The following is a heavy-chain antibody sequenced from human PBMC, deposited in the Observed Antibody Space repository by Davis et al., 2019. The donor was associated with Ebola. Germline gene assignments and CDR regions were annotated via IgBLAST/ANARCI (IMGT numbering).Heavy chain of an antibody. J-gene: IGHJ4*02. CDR3: ARSTTGYSSSWTTDY. CDR2: IWYDGSNK. Sequence: GGSLRLSCAASGFTFSSYGMHWVRQAPGKGLEWVAVIWYDGSNKYYADSVKGRFTISRDNSKNTLYLQMNSLRAEDTAVYYCARSTTGYSSSWTTDYWGQGTLVTVSS. D-gene: IGHD6-13*01. CDR1: GFTFSSYG. V-gene: IGHV3-33*01.